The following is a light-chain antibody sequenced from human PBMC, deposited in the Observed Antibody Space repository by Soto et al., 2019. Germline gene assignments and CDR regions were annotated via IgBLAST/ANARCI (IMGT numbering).Light chain of an antibody. V-gene: IGKV3-20*01. J-gene: IGKJ1*01. Sequence: ETSLTQSPGTLSLSPGERATLSCRASQSVSSNYLAWYQQKPGQAPRLLIYRASSRATGIPDRFRGSGSGTEFTLTISSLQSEDFAVYYCQQYSNWPSWTFGQGTKVDIK. CDR3: QQYSNWPSWT. CDR2: RAS. CDR1: QSVSSNY.